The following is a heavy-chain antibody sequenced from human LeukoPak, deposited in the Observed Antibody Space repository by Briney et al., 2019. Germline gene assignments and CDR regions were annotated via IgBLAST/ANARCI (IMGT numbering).Heavy chain of an antibody. V-gene: IGHV4-61*02. CDR1: GGSISSGTYY. D-gene: IGHD6-13*01. CDR3: ARAAGYSSSWYAD. CDR2: TYTSGST. J-gene: IGHJ4*02. Sequence: PSETLSLTCTVSGGSISSGTYYWSWIRQPAGKGLEWIGRTYTSGSTSYNPSLKSRVTISVDTSKNQFSLKLSSVTAADTAVYYCARAAGYSSSWYADWGQGTLVTVSS.